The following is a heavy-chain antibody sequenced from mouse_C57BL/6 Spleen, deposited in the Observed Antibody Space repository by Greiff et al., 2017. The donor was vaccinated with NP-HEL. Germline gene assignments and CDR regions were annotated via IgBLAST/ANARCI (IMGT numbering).Heavy chain of an antibody. Sequence: VQLQQSGAELVKPGASVKLSCTASGFNIKDYYMPWVKQRTEQGLEWIGRIDPEDGDTKYAPKFQGKATITADTSSNTAYLQLSSLTSEDTAVYYCARYYDYDGFDYWGQGTTLTVSS. D-gene: IGHD2-4*01. V-gene: IGHV14-2*01. CDR2: IDPEDGDT. J-gene: IGHJ2*01. CDR1: GFNIKDYY. CDR3: ARYYDYDGFDY.